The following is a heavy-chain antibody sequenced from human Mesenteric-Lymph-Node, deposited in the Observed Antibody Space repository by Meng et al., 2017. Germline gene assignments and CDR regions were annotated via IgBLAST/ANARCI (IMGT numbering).Heavy chain of an antibody. V-gene: IGHV5-51*01. CDR3: ARRYYDGSGYFFDH. D-gene: IGHD3-22*01. CDR1: GYSFASYY. CDR2: IYPSDSKT. Sequence: GESLKISCKGSGYSFASYYIGWVRQMPGKGLEWMGVIYPSDSKTRYSPSFQGQVTMSADKSVGIAYVHWSSLKASDTAIYYCARRYYDGSGYFFDHWGQGTLVTVSS. J-gene: IGHJ4*02.